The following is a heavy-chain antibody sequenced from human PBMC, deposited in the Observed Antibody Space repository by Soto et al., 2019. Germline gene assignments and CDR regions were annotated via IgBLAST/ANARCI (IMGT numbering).Heavy chain of an antibody. CDR3: AGSNSLQWDYMDV. Sequence: SETLSLTCTVSGGSISSYYWSWIRQPPGKGLEWIGYIYYSGSTNYNPSLKSRVTISVDTSKNQFSLKLSSVTAADTAVYYCAGSNSLQWDYMDVWDKGTTVIVSS. V-gene: IGHV4-59*12. CDR2: IYYSGST. D-gene: IGHD4-4*01. J-gene: IGHJ6*03. CDR1: GGSISSYY.